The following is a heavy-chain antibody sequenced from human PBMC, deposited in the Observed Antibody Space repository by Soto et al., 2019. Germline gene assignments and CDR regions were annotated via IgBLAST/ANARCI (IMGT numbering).Heavy chain of an antibody. CDR1: GFTFSSYG. V-gene: IGHV3-33*01. D-gene: IGHD2-2*01. J-gene: IGHJ4*02. CDR2: IWYDGSNK. CDR3: AREGYCSSTSCYFDY. Sequence: GGSLRLSCAASGFTFSSYGMHWVRQAPGKGLEWVAVIWYDGSNKYYADSVKGRFTISRDNSKNTLYLQMNSLRAEDTAVYYCAREGYCSSTSCYFDYWGQGTLVTVSS.